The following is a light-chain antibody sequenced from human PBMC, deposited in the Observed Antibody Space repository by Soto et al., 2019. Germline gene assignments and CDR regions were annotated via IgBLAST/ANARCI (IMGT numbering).Light chain of an antibody. V-gene: IGLV2-14*01. CDR1: SSDVGAYNY. CDR3: SSYAHGSIYV. CDR2: GVG. Sequence: QSVLTQPASVSGSPGQSTTISCTGSSSDVGAYNYVSWYLQHPGKAPKLLIYGVGNRPSGVSARFSGSKSGDTASLTISGLQAEDEADYYCSSYAHGSIYVFGTGTKVTVL. J-gene: IGLJ1*01.